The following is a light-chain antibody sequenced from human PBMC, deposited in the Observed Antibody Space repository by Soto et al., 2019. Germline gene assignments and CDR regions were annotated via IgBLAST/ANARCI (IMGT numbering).Light chain of an antibody. Sequence: QTVVTQEPSLTVSPGGTVTLTCGSSTGAVTSNHHPYWFQQKAGQAPRTLIYDTSNKYSWTPARFSGSLLGDKAALTLSGAQPEDEAQYYCLLSYNAARVFGGGTKLTVL. V-gene: IGLV7-46*01. CDR1: TGAVTSNHH. CDR2: DTS. CDR3: LLSYNAARV. J-gene: IGLJ2*01.